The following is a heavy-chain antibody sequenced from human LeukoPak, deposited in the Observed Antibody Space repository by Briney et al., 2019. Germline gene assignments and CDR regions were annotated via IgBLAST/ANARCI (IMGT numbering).Heavy chain of an antibody. CDR2: IYYSGRT. J-gene: IGHJ4*02. CDR1: GGSISSYY. Sequence: SETLSLTCTVSGGSISSYYWSWIRQPPGKGLEWIGYIYYSGRTNYNTSLKSRVTISVDTSKNQFSLKLSSVTAADTAVYYCAWVYCSSTSCPSSYFDYWGQGTLVTVSS. CDR3: AWVYCSSTSCPSSYFDY. V-gene: IGHV4-59*01. D-gene: IGHD2-2*01.